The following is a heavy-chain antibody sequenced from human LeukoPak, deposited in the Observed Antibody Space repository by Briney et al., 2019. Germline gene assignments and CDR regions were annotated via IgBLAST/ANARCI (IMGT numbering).Heavy chain of an antibody. V-gene: IGHV3-9*03. CDR1: GFTFDDYA. CDR3: AASMWRVGQNRFLEHIGDYYYYMDV. J-gene: IGHJ6*03. Sequence: GRSLRLSCAASGFTFDDYAMHWVRQAPGKGLEWVSGISWNSGSIGYADSVKGRFTISRDNAKNSLYLQMNSLRAEDMALYYCAASMWRVGQNRFLEHIGDYYYYMDVWGKGTTVTVSS. D-gene: IGHD3-3*01. CDR2: ISWNSGSI.